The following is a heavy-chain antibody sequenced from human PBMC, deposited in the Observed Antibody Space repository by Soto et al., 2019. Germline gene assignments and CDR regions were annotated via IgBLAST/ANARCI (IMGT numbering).Heavy chain of an antibody. CDR3: TTDSRTSLPEIRFDY. D-gene: IGHD2-8*01. CDR1: GFPFSNAW. Sequence: PGGSLRLSCVASGFPFSNAWRNWVRQVPGKGLEWVGRVKSKTDGGSSDYAAAVKGRFAVSRDDSRNIVYLQMNSLKIEDTGVYYCTTDSRTSLPEIRFDYWGHGTQVTVSS. V-gene: IGHV3-15*07. CDR2: VKSKTDGGSS. J-gene: IGHJ4*01.